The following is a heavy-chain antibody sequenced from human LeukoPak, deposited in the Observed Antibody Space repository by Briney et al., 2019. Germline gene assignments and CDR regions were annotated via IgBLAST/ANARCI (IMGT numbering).Heavy chain of an antibody. CDR3: ARGFLEWSFDY. D-gene: IGHD3-3*01. CDR1: GFTFSSYS. CDR2: ITSTSTYI. Sequence: PGGSLRLSCAASGFTFSSYSMNWVRQAPGKGLDWVASITSTSTYIYYADSVKGRFTISRDNAKNSLYLQMNSLRAEDTALYYCARGFLEWSFDYWGQGTLVTVSS. V-gene: IGHV3-21*04. J-gene: IGHJ4*02.